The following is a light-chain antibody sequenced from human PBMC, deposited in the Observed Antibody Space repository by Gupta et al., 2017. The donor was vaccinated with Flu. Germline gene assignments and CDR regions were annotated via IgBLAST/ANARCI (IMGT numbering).Light chain of an antibody. CDR3: GTWDNSLSAWV. Sequence: QSVLTQPPSVSAAPGPRVTISCSGGSSNIANNFVSWYQHLPGTGPKVLIYDNNKRPSGIPDRFSGSKSGTSATLGITGLQTGDEADYYCGTWDNSLSAWVFGGGTKLTVL. V-gene: IGLV1-51*01. CDR1: SSNIANNF. J-gene: IGLJ3*02. CDR2: DNN.